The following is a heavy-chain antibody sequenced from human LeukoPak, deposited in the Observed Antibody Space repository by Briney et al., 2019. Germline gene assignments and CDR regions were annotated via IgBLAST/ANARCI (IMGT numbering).Heavy chain of an antibody. D-gene: IGHD3-16*01. V-gene: IGHV4-59*08. CDR2: IHYAGNT. Sequence: SETLSLTRSVSGGATNDSRWSWLRQSPRGGLEEIGFIHYAGNTNYNPTLKRRVTISADTSNSHFSRRLSATPAADTAVYYCGRHGGSWLFDYWGQGTLVTVSS. J-gene: IGHJ4*02. CDR1: GGATNDSR. CDR3: GRHGGSWLFDY.